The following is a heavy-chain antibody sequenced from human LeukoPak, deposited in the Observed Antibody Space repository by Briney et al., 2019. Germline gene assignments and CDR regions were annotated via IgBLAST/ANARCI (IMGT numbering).Heavy chain of an antibody. CDR2: ISAYNGNT. Sequence: ASVKVSCQASGYTFTSYNINWVRQAPGQELEWMGWISAYNGNTNYAQELQGRVTMTTDTSTNTAYMELRSLRSDDTAVYYCARGDMIPWSPLSGAFDIWGQGTMVTVSS. V-gene: IGHV1-18*01. CDR3: ARGDMIPWSPLSGAFDI. D-gene: IGHD3-16*01. J-gene: IGHJ3*02. CDR1: GYTFTSYN.